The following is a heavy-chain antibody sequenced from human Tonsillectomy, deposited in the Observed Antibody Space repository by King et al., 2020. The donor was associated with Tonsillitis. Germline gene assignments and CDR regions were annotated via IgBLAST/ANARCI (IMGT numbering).Heavy chain of an antibody. J-gene: IGHJ6*02. Sequence: QLVQSGAEVKKPGASVKVSCKASGYTFTSHYMHWVRQAPGQGLEWVGTINPSSGSTTYAQKFQGRVTVTRDTSTSTVYMELSSLRSEDTAVYYCARVAEWELLRGYYYYGMDVWGQGTTVTVSS. CDR2: INPSSGST. CDR3: ARVAEWELLRGYYYYGMDV. D-gene: IGHD1-26*01. V-gene: IGHV1-46*03. CDR1: GYTFTSHY.